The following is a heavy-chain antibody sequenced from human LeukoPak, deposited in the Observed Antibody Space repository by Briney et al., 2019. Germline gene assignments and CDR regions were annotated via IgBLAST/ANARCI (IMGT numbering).Heavy chain of an antibody. Sequence: PSETLSLTCTVSGGSISRYYWTWIRQPPGKGLEWIGYIYYSGSTNYNPSLKSRVTISVDTSKNQFSLKLSSVTAADTAVYYCARDHWNYAFNYWGQGNLVTVSS. V-gene: IGHV4-59*01. CDR1: GGSISRYY. CDR3: ARDHWNYAFNY. D-gene: IGHD1-7*01. J-gene: IGHJ4*02. CDR2: IYYSGST.